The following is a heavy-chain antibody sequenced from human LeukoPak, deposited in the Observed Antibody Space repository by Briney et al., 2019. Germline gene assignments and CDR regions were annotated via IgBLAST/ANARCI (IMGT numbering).Heavy chain of an antibody. V-gene: IGHV1-2*02. CDR2: INPRNADT. J-gene: IGHJ4*02. Sequence: VSVKVSCKASGYTFTGYYLHWVRQAPGQGLEWMGWINPRNADTNYAQRFQGRVTMTRDTSITTAYMVLSRLRSDDTAVYYCASVKDIVVGGGPYYFDYWGQGTLVTVSS. CDR1: GYTFTGYY. CDR3: ASVKDIVVGGGPYYFDY. D-gene: IGHD2-15*01.